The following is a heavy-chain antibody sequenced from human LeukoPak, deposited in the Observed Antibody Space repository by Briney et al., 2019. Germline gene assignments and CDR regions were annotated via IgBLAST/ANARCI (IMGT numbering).Heavy chain of an antibody. D-gene: IGHD3-22*01. Sequence: ASVKVSCKASGYTFTGYYMHWVRQAPGQGVEWMGWINPNSGGTNYAQKFQGRVTMTRDTSISTAYMELSRLRSDDTAVYYCARDRTDSSGYYDYWGQGTLVTVSS. V-gene: IGHV1-2*02. CDR3: ARDRTDSSGYYDY. CDR1: GYTFTGYY. CDR2: INPNSGGT. J-gene: IGHJ4*02.